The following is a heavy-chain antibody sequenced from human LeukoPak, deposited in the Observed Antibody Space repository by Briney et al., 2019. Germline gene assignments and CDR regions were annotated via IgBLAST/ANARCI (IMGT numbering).Heavy chain of an antibody. CDR3: ARGEYYFDY. CDR1: GFTFSSYA. CDR2: LSGSGGST. V-gene: IGHV3-23*01. Sequence: GGSLRLSCAASGFTFSSYAMSWVRQAPGKGLEWVSALSGSGGSTYYADSLKGRFTVSRDNAKNSLYLRMNNLRAEDTAVYYCARGEYYFDYWGQGTLVTVSS. J-gene: IGHJ4*02.